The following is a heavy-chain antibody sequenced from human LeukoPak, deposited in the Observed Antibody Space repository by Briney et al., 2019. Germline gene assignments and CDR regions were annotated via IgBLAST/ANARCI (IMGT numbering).Heavy chain of an antibody. CDR3: ARCYYDSSGGDAFDI. CDR1: GYGFTSYW. J-gene: IGHJ3*02. V-gene: IGHV5-51*01. CDR2: IYPGDSDT. Sequence: GGSLKISCKGSGYGFTSYWIGWGGQLPGKGLEWMGIIYPGDSDTRYSPSFQGQVTISADKSISTAYLQWSSLKASDTAMYYCARCYYDSSGGDAFDIWGQGTMVTVSS. D-gene: IGHD3-22*01.